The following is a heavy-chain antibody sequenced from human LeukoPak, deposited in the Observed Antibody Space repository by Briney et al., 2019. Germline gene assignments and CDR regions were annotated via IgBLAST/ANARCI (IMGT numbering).Heavy chain of an antibody. Sequence: GGSLRLSCAASGFTFSSYWMSWVRQAPGKGLEWVAVISYDGSNKYYADSVKGRFTISRDNSKNTLYLQMNSLRAEDTAVYYCAKDPVAYGSGRSYFDYWGQGTLVTVSS. CDR3: AKDPVAYGSGRSYFDY. J-gene: IGHJ4*02. D-gene: IGHD3-10*01. V-gene: IGHV3-30*18. CDR1: GFTFSSYW. CDR2: ISYDGSNK.